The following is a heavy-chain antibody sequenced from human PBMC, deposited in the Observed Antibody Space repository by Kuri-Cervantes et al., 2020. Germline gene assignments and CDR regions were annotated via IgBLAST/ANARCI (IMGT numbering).Heavy chain of an antibody. CDR1: GFTFSSYW. Sequence: GGSLRLSCAASGFTFSSYWMSWVRQAPGKGLEWVANIKQDGSEKYYVDSVKGRFTISRDNAKNSLYLQMNSLKASDTAMYYCAIYGDYGDYWGQGTLVTVSS. CDR2: IKQDGSEK. CDR3: AIYGDYGDY. J-gene: IGHJ4*02. V-gene: IGHV3-7*03. D-gene: IGHD4-17*01.